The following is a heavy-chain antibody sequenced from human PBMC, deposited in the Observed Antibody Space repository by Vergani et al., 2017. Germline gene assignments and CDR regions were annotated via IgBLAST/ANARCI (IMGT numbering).Heavy chain of an antibody. D-gene: IGHD6-13*01. Sequence: VQLVESGGGLVKPGRSLRLSCTASGFTFGDYAMSWFRQAPGKGLEWVGFIRSKAYGGTTEYAASVKGRFTISRDDSKSIAYLQMNSLKTEDTAVYYSARAAAGTSGYYYYYMDVWGKGTTVTVSS. CDR2: IRSKAYGGTT. V-gene: IGHV3-49*05. CDR1: GFTFGDYA. J-gene: IGHJ6*03. CDR3: ARAAAGTSGYYYYYMDV.